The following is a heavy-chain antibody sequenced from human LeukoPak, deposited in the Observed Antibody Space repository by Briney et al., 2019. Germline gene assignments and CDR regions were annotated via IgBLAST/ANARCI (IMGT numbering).Heavy chain of an antibody. CDR2: INPILGIA. CDR1: GGTFSSYT. J-gene: IGHJ5*02. Sequence: ASVKVSCKASGGTFSSYTISWLRQAPGQGLEWMGRINPILGIANYAQKFKGRVTITADKSTSTAYMERSSLRSEDTAVYYCARDRARPAAYNPSRWWFDPWGQGTLVTVSS. V-gene: IGHV1-69*04. D-gene: IGHD1-1*01. CDR3: ARDRARPAAYNPSRWWFDP.